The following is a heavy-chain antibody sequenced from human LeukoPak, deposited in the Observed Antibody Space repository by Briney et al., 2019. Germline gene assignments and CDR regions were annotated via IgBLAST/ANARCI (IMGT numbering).Heavy chain of an antibody. Sequence: GGSLRLSCTASGFTFSSYPMTWVRQAPGEGLEWVSAISGSGGSTYYADSVKGRFTISRDTSKNTLYLQMNSLRAEDTAVYYCAKSKFATSGYDGSLDFWGQGTLVTVSS. D-gene: IGHD5-12*01. J-gene: IGHJ4*02. CDR1: GFTFSSYP. CDR2: ISGSGGST. CDR3: AKSKFATSGYDGSLDF. V-gene: IGHV3-23*01.